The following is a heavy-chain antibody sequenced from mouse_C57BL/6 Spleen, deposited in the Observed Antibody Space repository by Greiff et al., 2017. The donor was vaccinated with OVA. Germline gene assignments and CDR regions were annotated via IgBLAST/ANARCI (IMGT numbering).Heavy chain of an antibody. CDR1: GYTFTSYW. Sequence: QVQLQQPGAELVMPGASVKLSCKASGYTFTSYWMHWVKQRPGQGLEWIGEIDPSDSYTNYNQKFKGQFTLTVDKSSSTAYMQLSSLTSEDSAVYYGARWDFITTVVAPAYWGQGTLVTVSA. D-gene: IGHD1-1*01. CDR2: IDPSDSYT. V-gene: IGHV1-69*01. J-gene: IGHJ3*01. CDR3: ARWDFITTVVAPAY.